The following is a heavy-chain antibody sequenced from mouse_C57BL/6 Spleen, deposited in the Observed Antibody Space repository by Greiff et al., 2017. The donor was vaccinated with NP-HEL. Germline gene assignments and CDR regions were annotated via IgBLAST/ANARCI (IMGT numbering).Heavy chain of an antibody. CDR1: GFNIKDYY. Sequence: EVQLQESGAELVRPGASVKLSCTASGFNIKDYYMHWVKQRPEQGLEWIGRIDPEDGDTEYATTFQGKATMTADTSSNTAYLQLSSLTSEDTAVYYCTTHYGSSYGYFDVWGTGTTVTVSS. CDR2: IDPEDGDT. D-gene: IGHD1-1*01. CDR3: TTHYGSSYGYFDV. V-gene: IGHV14-1*01. J-gene: IGHJ1*03.